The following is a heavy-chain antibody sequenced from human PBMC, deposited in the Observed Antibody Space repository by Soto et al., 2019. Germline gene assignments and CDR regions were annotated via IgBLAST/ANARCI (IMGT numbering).Heavy chain of an antibody. CDR1: GFTFSSYG. CDR3: AKDALWGGYGLYPYMDF. CDR2: ISYDGSNK. J-gene: IGHJ6*03. Sequence: PGGFLRLSFSAPGFTFSSYGMPWVLQAPFPLLEWVAVISYDGSNKYYADSLKGRFTISTDNSKNTPYLQMNSLRAEDTAVYYFAKDALWGGYGLYPYMDFWAKGTTVPIYS. D-gene: IGHD3-3*01. V-gene: IGHV3-30*18.